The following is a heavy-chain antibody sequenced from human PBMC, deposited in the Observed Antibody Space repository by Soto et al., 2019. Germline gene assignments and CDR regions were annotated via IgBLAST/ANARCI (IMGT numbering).Heavy chain of an antibody. Sequence: SETLSLTCTVSGGSISSGGYYWSWIRQHPGKGLEWIGYIYYSGSTYYNPSLKSRVTISVDTSKNQFSLKLSSVTAADTAVYYCARGSRYYYGLDGMDVWGQGTTVTVSS. V-gene: IGHV4-31*03. CDR3: ARGSRYYYGLDGMDV. J-gene: IGHJ6*02. CDR2: IYYSGST. D-gene: IGHD3-10*01. CDR1: GGSISSGGYY.